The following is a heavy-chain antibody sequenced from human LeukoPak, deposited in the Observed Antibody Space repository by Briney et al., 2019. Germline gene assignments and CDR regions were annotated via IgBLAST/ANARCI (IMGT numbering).Heavy chain of an antibody. CDR3: AKGSSGNYDL. CDR1: GFTFRDYY. V-gene: IGHV3-11*06. D-gene: IGHD1-26*01. J-gene: IGHJ4*02. Sequence: PGGSLRLSCAASGFTFRDYYMSWIRRAPGKGLEWVSYISSSSSYIDYADSVKGRFTISRDNAKNSLHLQMNSLRDEDTAVYYCAKGSSGNYDLWGQGTLVTVSS. CDR2: ISSSSSYI.